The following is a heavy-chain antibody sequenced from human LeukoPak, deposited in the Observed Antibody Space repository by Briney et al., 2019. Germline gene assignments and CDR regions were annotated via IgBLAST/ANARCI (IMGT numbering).Heavy chain of an antibody. V-gene: IGHV1-2*02. J-gene: IGHJ5*02. CDR3: ARANIVVVPAATGRGSNWFDP. D-gene: IGHD2-2*01. Sequence: ASVKLSCTASGYTFTGYYMHWVRQAPGQGLEWMGWINPNSGGTNYAQKFQGRVTMTRDTSISTAYMELSRLRSDDTAVYYCARANIVVVPAATGRGSNWFDPWGQGTLVTVSS. CDR1: GYTFTGYY. CDR2: INPNSGGT.